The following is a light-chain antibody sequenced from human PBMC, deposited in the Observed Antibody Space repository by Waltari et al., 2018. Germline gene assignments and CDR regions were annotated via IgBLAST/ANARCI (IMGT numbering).Light chain of an antibody. J-gene: IGKJ4*01. Sequence: DIQMTQSPSSLSASVGDRVTITCRASQSIRSYLNWYQQKPGKAPKLLIYDASNLQSGVPSRVSGSGSGTDFTLTISRLQAEDFATYFCQQSYSTPLTFGGGAKVEIK. CDR1: QSIRSY. CDR2: DAS. CDR3: QQSYSTPLT. V-gene: IGKV1-39*01.